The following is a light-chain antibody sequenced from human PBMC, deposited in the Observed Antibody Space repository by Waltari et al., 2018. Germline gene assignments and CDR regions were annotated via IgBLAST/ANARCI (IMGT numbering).Light chain of an antibody. CDR2: DAS. Sequence: ELVLTQSPGTLSLSPGETATLSCRASPSVRRALAWYQQKPGQAPRLLIYDASSRATGIPDRFSGSGSGTDFSLTISRLEAEDFAVYYCQHYVSLPATFGQGTKVEIK. CDR1: PSVRRA. CDR3: QHYVSLPAT. J-gene: IGKJ1*01. V-gene: IGKV3-20*01.